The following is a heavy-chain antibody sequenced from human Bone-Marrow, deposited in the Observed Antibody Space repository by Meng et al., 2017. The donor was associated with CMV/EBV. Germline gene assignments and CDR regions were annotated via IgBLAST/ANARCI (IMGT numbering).Heavy chain of an antibody. CDR2: INPNSGGT. CDR3: ARGEFSSWYGGRLVDY. J-gene: IGHJ4*02. Sequence: ASVKDSCKASGYTFTGYYMHWVRQAPGQGLEWMGWINPNSGGTNYAQKFQGRVTMTRDTSISTAYMELSRLRSDDTAVYYCARGEFSSWYGGRLVDYWGQGTLVTVSS. CDR1: GYTFTGYY. V-gene: IGHV1-2*02. D-gene: IGHD6-13*01.